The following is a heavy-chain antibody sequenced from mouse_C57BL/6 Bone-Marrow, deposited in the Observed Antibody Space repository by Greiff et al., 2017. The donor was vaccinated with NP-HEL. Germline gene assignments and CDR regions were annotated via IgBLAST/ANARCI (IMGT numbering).Heavy chain of an antibody. V-gene: IGHV5-17*01. CDR1: GFTFSDYG. CDR2: ISSGSSTI. J-gene: IGHJ1*03. Sequence: EVKLMESGGGLVKPGGSLKLSCAASGFTFSDYGMHWVRQAPEKGLEWVAYISSGSSTIYYADTVKGRFTISRDNAKNTLFLQMTSLRSEDTANYYCASNYRSYWYFDVWGTGTTVTVSS. D-gene: IGHD2-12*01. CDR3: ASNYRSYWYFDV.